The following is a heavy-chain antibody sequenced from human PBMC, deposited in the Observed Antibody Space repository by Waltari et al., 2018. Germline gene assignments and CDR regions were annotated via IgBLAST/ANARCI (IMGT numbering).Heavy chain of an antibody. D-gene: IGHD6-19*01. CDR3: AKDGASLAVAGLRFYCYFDY. CDR1: GFTFSSYA. Sequence: EVQLLESGGGLVQPGGSLRLSCAASGFTFSSYAMSWVRQAPGKGLEWVSAISGSGGSTYYADSVKGRFTISRDNSKNTLYLQMNSLRAEDTAVYYCAKDGASLAVAGLRFYCYFDYWGQGTLVTVSS. V-gene: IGHV3-23*01. CDR2: ISGSGGST. J-gene: IGHJ4*02.